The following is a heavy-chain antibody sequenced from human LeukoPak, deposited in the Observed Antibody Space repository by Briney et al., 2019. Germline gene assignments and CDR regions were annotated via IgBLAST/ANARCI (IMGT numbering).Heavy chain of an antibody. V-gene: IGHV6-1*01. J-gene: IGHJ2*01. CDR3: ARGGIAARPDSWYFDL. D-gene: IGHD6-6*01. Sequence: SQTLSLTFALSGDSVSINSAAWNWIRHSPSRGLEWLGSTYYRSKWYNDYAVSVKSRITINPDTSKNQFSLQLNSVTPEDTAVYYCARGGIAARPDSWYFDLWGRGTLVTVSS. CDR1: GDSVSINSAA. CDR2: TYYRSKWYN.